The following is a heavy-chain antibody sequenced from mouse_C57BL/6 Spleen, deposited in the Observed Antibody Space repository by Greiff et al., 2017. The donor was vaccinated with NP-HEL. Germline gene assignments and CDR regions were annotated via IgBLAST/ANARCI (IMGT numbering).Heavy chain of an antibody. Sequence: DVQLQESGPGLVKPSQSLSLTCSVTGYSITSGYYWNWIRQFPGNKLEWMGYISYDGSNNYNPSLKNRISITRDTSKNQFFLKLNSVTTEDTATYYCAREITTPYYYAMDYWGQGTSVTVSS. CDR3: AREITTPYYYAMDY. CDR1: GYSITSGYY. V-gene: IGHV3-6*01. D-gene: IGHD2-4*01. CDR2: ISYDGSN. J-gene: IGHJ4*01.